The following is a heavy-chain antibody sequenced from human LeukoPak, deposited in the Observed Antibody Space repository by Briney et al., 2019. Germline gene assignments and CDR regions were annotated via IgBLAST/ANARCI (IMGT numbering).Heavy chain of an antibody. CDR2: IDTNTGNP. D-gene: IGHD5-12*01. J-gene: IGHJ5*02. CDR3: ARHPRGYDTNWFDP. Sequence: GASVKVSCKASGYTFSSCAINWVRQAPGQGLEYMGWIDTNTGNPTYAQGFTGRFVFSLDTSVSTAYLQISSLKAEDTAVYYCARHPRGYDTNWFDPWGQGTLVTVSS. CDR1: GYTFSSCA. V-gene: IGHV7-4-1*02.